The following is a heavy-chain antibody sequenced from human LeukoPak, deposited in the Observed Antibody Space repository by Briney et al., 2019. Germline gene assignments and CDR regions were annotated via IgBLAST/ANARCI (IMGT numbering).Heavy chain of an antibody. Sequence: ASVKVSCKASGYTFTGYYMHWVRQAPGQGLEWMGWINPNSGGTNYAQKFQGRVTMTRDTSISTAYMGLSRLRSDDTAVYYCARAGWLQDAFDIWGQGTMVTVSS. D-gene: IGHD5-24*01. CDR3: ARAGWLQDAFDI. V-gene: IGHV1-2*02. CDR1: GYTFTGYY. J-gene: IGHJ3*02. CDR2: INPNSGGT.